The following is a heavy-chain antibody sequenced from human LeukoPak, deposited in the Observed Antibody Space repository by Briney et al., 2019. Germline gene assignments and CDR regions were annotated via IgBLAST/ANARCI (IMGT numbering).Heavy chain of an antibody. J-gene: IGHJ6*02. V-gene: IGHV3-23*01. Sequence: GGSLRLSCAASGFTFSSYAMSWVRQAPGKGLEWVSAISGSGGSTYSADSVKGRFTISRDNSKNTLYLQMNSLRAEDTAVYYCAKDLSYCSGGACYTSRYYGMDVWGQGTTVTVSS. CDR1: GFTFSSYA. CDR2: ISGSGGST. CDR3: AKDLSYCSGGACYTSRYYGMDV. D-gene: IGHD2-15*01.